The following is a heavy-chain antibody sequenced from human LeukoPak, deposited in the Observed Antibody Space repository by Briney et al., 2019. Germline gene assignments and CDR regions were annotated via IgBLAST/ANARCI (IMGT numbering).Heavy chain of an antibody. CDR1: GGSISSYY. D-gene: IGHD5-12*01. J-gene: IGHJ3*02. Sequence: SETLSLTCTVSGGSISSYYWSWIRQPAGKGLEWIGRIYISGSTNYNPSLKSRITMSIDTSKNQFSLKLSSVTAADTAVYYCARIYRVATTGTGAFDIWGQGTVVTVSS. V-gene: IGHV4-4*07. CDR3: ARIYRVATTGTGAFDI. CDR2: IYISGST.